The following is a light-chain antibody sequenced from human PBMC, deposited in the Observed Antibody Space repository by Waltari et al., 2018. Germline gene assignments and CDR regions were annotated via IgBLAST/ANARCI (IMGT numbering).Light chain of an antibody. Sequence: DIVMTQSPDSLAVSLGERATINCKSSQSVLYSSNNNNYLAWYQQKPGQSPKLLIYWASTRASGVPDRFSGSGSGADFTLTISTLQAEDVAVYYCQQYYSTPYTFGQGTRLEIK. V-gene: IGKV4-1*01. CDR3: QQYYSTPYT. CDR1: QSVLYSSNNNNY. J-gene: IGKJ2*01. CDR2: WAS.